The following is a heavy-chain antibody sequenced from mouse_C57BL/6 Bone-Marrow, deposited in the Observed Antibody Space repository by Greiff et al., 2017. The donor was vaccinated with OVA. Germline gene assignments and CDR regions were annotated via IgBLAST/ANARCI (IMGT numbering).Heavy chain of an antibody. V-gene: IGHV1-66*01. CDR2: IYPGSGNT. CDR3: ARTLLDY. CDR1: GYSFTSYY. J-gene: IGHJ2*01. D-gene: IGHD1-1*01. Sequence: VQRVESGPELVKPGASVKISCKASGYSFTSYYIHWVKQRPGQGLEWIGWIYPGSGNTKYNEKFKGKATLTADTSSSTAYMQLSSLTSEDSAVYYCARTLLDYWGQGTTLTVSS.